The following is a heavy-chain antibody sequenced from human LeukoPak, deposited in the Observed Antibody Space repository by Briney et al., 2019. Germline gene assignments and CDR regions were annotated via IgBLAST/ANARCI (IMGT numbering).Heavy chain of an antibody. CDR3: AVRWNYNWFDP. J-gene: IGHJ5*02. Sequence: GASVTVSCKASGYTFTSYDINWVRQATGQGLEWMGWMNPNSGNTGYAQKFQGRVTITRNTSISTAYMELSSLRSEDTAVYYCAVRWNYNWFDPWGQGTLVTVSS. D-gene: IGHD4-23*01. CDR2: MNPNSGNT. V-gene: IGHV1-8*03. CDR1: GYTFTSYD.